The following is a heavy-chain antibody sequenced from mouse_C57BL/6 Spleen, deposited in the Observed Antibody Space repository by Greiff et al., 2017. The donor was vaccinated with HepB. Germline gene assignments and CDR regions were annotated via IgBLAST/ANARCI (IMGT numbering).Heavy chain of an antibody. CDR1: GYTFTDYE. D-gene: IGHD2-5*01. V-gene: IGHV1-15*01. CDR3: TSGGYSNYEGYFDY. Sequence: QVQLQQSGAELVRPGASVTLSCKASGYTFTDYEMHWVKQTPVHGLEWIGAIDPETGGTAYNQKFKGKAILTADKSSSTAYMELRSLPSEDSAFYYCTSGGYSNYEGYFDYWGQGTTLTVSS. J-gene: IGHJ2*01. CDR2: IDPETGGT.